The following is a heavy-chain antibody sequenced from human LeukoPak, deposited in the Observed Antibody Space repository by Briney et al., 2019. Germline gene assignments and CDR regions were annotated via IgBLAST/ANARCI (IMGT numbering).Heavy chain of an antibody. Sequence: AGGSLRLSCAASGFTFSGYGMSWVRQAPGKGLEWVSAMSGSGGSTYYADSVKGRFTISRDSSKSTLYLQMNSLRAEDTAVYYCARIYGDYDGWFDPWGQGTLVTVSS. CDR2: MSGSGGST. CDR3: ARIYGDYDGWFDP. J-gene: IGHJ5*02. D-gene: IGHD4-17*01. V-gene: IGHV3-23*01. CDR1: GFTFSGYG.